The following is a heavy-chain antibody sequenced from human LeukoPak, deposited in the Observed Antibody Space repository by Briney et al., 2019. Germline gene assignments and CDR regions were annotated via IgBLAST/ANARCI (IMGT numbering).Heavy chain of an antibody. D-gene: IGHD5-18*01. CDR3: AKDTAMDYYFDY. J-gene: IGHJ4*02. V-gene: IGHV3-23*01. CDR2: ISGSGGST. CDR1: GFTFSSYA. Sequence: GGSLRLSCAASGFTFSSYAMSWVRQAPGKGLEWVSAISGSGGSTYYADSVKGRFTISRDNSKNTLYLQMNSLRAEDTAVYYWAKDTAMDYYFDYWGQGTLVTVSS.